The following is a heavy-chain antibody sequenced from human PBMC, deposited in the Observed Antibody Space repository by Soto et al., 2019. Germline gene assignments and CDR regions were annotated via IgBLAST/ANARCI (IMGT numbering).Heavy chain of an antibody. CDR3: ARGRTVSSIGPLLV. Sequence: QIQLVQSGAEVKKPGASVKVSCKASGYNFFDYGVTWVRPAPGQGLEWMGWVSPKSGNTDYARKVQSRVTMTTDTSTRTAYMDLRGLRSDDTAVYYCARGRTVSSIGPLLVWGKGTLVSVSS. J-gene: IGHJ1*01. CDR1: GYNFFDYG. D-gene: IGHD1-1*01. V-gene: IGHV1-18*01. CDR2: VSPKSGNT.